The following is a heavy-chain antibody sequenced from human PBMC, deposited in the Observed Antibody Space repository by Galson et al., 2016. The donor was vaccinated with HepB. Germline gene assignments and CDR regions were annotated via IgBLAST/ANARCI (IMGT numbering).Heavy chain of an antibody. V-gene: IGHV3-33*01. CDR2: IWNDGSYK. J-gene: IGHJ4*02. CDR3: AREGTNIAVAATAFDY. Sequence: SLRLSCAASGFTFSGYGMHWVRQAPGKGLEWVALIWNDGSYKNYADSVKGRFTISRDNSKAALSLQMNSLRAEETAVYYCAREGTNIAVAATAFDYWGQGTLVTVSS. D-gene: IGHD6-19*01. CDR1: GFTFSGYG.